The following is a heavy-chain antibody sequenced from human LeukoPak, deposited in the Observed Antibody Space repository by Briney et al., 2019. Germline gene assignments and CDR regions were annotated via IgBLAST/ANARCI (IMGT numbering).Heavy chain of an antibody. J-gene: IGHJ4*02. CDR3: AREHASYYYGSGSYHTSSNFDY. V-gene: IGHV1-46*01. CDR1: GYTFTSYY. D-gene: IGHD3-10*01. Sequence: GASVKVSCKASGYTFTSYYMHWVRQAPGQGLEWMGIINPSGGSTSYAQKFQGRVTMTRDMSTSTVYMELSSLRSEDTAVYYCAREHASYYYGSGSYHTSSNFDYWGQGTLVTVSS. CDR2: INPSGGST.